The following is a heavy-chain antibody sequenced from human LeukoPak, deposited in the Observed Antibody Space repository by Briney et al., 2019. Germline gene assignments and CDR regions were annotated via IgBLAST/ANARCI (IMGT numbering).Heavy chain of an antibody. CDR1: GYSISSGYY. Sequence: PSETLSLTCTVSGYSISSGYYWGWIRQPPGKGLEWIGSIYHSGSTYYNPSLKSRVTISVDTSKNQFSLKLSSVTAADTAVYYCARASLGSMGEFDYWGQGTLVTVSS. CDR3: ARASLGSMGEFDY. CDR2: IYHSGST. V-gene: IGHV4-38-2*02. D-gene: IGHD3-16*01. J-gene: IGHJ4*02.